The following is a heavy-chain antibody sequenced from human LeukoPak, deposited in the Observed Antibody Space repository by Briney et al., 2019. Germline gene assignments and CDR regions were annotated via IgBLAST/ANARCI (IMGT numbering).Heavy chain of an antibody. V-gene: IGHV3-49*04. J-gene: IGHJ5*02. D-gene: IGHD3-16*01. CDR3: TGDLVP. CDR1: GFTFGDSA. CDR2: IRTKAFGGTT. Sequence: GGSLRLSCTASGFTFGDSAMSWVRQAPGKGLEWVGLIRTKAFGGTTQYAASVEGRFIISRDDSKSIAYPQMNSLETEDTAVYYCTGDLVPWGQGTLVTVSS.